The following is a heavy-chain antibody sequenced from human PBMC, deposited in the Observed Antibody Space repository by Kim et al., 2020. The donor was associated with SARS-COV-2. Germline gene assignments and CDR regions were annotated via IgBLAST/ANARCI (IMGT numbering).Heavy chain of an antibody. Sequence: ADAVKGRFTISRDNAKNSLYLQMNSLRAEDTAVYYCARWVVPAAIGAFDIWGQGTMVTVSS. V-gene: IGHV3-21*01. J-gene: IGHJ3*02. D-gene: IGHD2-2*01. CDR3: ARWVVPAAIGAFDI.